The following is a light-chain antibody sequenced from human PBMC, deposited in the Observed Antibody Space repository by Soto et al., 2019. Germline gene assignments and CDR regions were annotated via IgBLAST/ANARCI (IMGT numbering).Light chain of an antibody. CDR3: QQYGSSPLYT. CDR2: GTS. V-gene: IGKV3-20*01. J-gene: IGKJ2*01. CDR1: QSISSSS. Sequence: VLTQSPGTLSLSPWERATLSCRASQSISSSSLAWYQKKPGQAPRLLIYGTSSRTTGIPERFSGSGSGTDFTLTISSLEPEDFAVYYCQQYGSSPLYTFGQGTKLEV.